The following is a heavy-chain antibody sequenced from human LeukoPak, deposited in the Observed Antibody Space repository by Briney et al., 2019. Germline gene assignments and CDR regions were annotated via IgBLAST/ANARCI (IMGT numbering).Heavy chain of an antibody. J-gene: IGHJ4*02. CDR2: ISGDGGST. CDR1: GFTFDDYA. CDR3: AKGPEGCSSTSCYAVFDY. Sequence: GGSLRLSCAASGFTFDDYAMHWVRQAPGKGLEWVPLISGDGGSTYYADSVKGRFTISRDNSKNSLYLQMNSLRTEDTALYYCAKGPEGCSSTSCYAVFDYWGQGTLVTVSS. D-gene: IGHD2-2*01. V-gene: IGHV3-43*02.